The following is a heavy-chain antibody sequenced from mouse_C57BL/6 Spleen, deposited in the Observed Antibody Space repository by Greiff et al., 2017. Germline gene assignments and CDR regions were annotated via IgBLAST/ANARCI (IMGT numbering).Heavy chain of an antibody. J-gene: IGHJ3*01. Sequence: QVQLKESGAELVKPGASVKLSCKASGYTFTEYTIHWVKQRSGQGLEWIGWFYPGSGSIKYNEKFKDKATLTADKSSSTVYMELSRLTSEDSAVYFCARHEDYYGSSPAWFAYWGQGTLVTVSA. V-gene: IGHV1-62-2*01. D-gene: IGHD1-1*01. CDR2: FYPGSGSI. CDR3: ARHEDYYGSSPAWFAY. CDR1: GYTFTEYT.